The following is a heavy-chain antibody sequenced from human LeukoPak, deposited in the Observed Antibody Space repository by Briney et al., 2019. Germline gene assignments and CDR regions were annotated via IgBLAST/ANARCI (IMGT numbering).Heavy chain of an antibody. CDR3: ARDSNGPAF. J-gene: IGHJ4*02. Sequence: GGSLRLSCVASGFTVSNSYMSWVRQAPAKGLEWVSVIYSDGGTFYSDSVKGRFTISRDYSKSTLYLQMNSLRADDTAVYYCARDSNGPAFWGQGTLVTVSS. CDR1: GFTVSNSY. CDR2: IYSDGGT. D-gene: IGHD6-19*01. V-gene: IGHV3-53*01.